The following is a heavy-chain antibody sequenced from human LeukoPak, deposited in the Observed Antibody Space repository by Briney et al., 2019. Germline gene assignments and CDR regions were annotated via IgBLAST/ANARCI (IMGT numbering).Heavy chain of an antibody. Sequence: SETLSLTCTVSGGSISSGSYYWSWIRQPAGKGLEWIGRIYTSGSTNYNPSLKSRVTISVDTSKNQFSLKLSSVTAADTAVYYCARGKVGGVGYYYYYYYMDVWGKGTTVTVSS. J-gene: IGHJ6*03. CDR3: ARGKVGGVGYYYYYYYMDV. V-gene: IGHV4-61*02. CDR2: IYTSGST. CDR1: GGSISSGSYY. D-gene: IGHD2-8*02.